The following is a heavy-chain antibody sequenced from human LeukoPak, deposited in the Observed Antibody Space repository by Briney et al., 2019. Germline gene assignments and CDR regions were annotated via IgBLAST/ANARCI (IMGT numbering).Heavy chain of an antibody. J-gene: IGHJ4*02. CDR3: ARDRARYSGYDFSNDLDY. CDR2: IIPIFGTA. Sequence: SVKVSCKASGGTFSSYAISLVRQAPGQGREWMGGIIPIFGTANYAQKVQGRDTSTPDESTRTAYMELSSLRSEDTAVYYCARDRARYSGYDFSNDLDYWGQGTLVTVSS. CDR1: GGTFSSYA. D-gene: IGHD5-12*01. V-gene: IGHV1-69*13.